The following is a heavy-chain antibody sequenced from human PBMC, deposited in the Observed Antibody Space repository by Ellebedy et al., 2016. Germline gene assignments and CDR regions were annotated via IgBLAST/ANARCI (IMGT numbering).Heavy chain of an antibody. CDR2: IYYIGST. J-gene: IGHJ4*02. V-gene: IGHV4-39*01. D-gene: IGHD1-26*01. CDR1: GCSISSSSYY. CDR3: ERVASGSYVY. Sequence: GSLRLSCTVPGCSISSSSYYWGWIRQPPGKGLEWIGSIYYIGSTYYNPSLKSRVTISVDTSKNQFSLKLSSVNAADTAVYYCERVASGSYVYWGQGTLVTVSS.